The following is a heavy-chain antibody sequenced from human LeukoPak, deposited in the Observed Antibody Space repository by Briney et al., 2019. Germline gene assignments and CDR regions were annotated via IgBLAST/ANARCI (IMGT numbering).Heavy chain of an antibody. CDR1: GFTFDDYA. Sequence: GGSLRLSCAASGFTFDDYAMHWVRQAPGKGLEWVSLISGDGGSTYYADSVKGRVTISRDNSKNSLYLQMNSLRTEDTALYYCAKEGGGDPYLDYWSQGTLVTVSS. CDR2: ISGDGGST. J-gene: IGHJ4*02. V-gene: IGHV3-43*02. D-gene: IGHD4-17*01. CDR3: AKEGGGDPYLDY.